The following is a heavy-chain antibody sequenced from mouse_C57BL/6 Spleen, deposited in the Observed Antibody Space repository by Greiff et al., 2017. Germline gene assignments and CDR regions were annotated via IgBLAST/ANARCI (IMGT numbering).Heavy chain of an antibody. Sequence: QVQLQQSGAELAQPGASVKLSCKASGYTFTSYWMHWVKQRPGQGLEWIGYITPSSGYTTSNQKFNVKATLTADKCSSTAYMQLSSLTYEDSAVYDCARWGDYDFCARDDWGQGTSVTVSS. CDR3: ARWGDYDFCARDD. CDR2: ITPSSGYT. CDR1: GYTFTSYW. D-gene: IGHD2-4*01. V-gene: IGHV1-7*01. J-gene: IGHJ4*01.